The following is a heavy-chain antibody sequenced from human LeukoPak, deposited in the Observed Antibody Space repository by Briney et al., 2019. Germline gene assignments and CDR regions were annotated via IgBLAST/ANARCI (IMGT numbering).Heavy chain of an antibody. J-gene: IGHJ4*02. D-gene: IGHD3-22*01. CDR1: GGTFSSYA. Sequence: SVKVSRKAPGGTFSSYAISWVRQAPGQGLEWMGGIIPIFGTANYAQKFQGRVTITADESTSTAYMELSSLRSEDTAVYYCARDTFDSSGTDYWGQGTLVTVSS. V-gene: IGHV1-69*13. CDR3: ARDTFDSSGTDY. CDR2: IIPIFGTA.